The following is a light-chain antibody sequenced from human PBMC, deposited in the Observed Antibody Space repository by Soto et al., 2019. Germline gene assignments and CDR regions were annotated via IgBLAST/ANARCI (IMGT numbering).Light chain of an antibody. CDR3: QQYENYWT. V-gene: IGKV1-5*01. CDR2: DAS. CDR1: QSISSW. J-gene: IGKJ1*01. Sequence: DIQMTQSPSILSAIVGDRVTITCRASQSISSWLAWYQQKPGKAPKLLIYDASNLESGVPSRFSGSGSGTEFTLTISNLQPDDFATYYCQQYENYWTFGQGTKADIK.